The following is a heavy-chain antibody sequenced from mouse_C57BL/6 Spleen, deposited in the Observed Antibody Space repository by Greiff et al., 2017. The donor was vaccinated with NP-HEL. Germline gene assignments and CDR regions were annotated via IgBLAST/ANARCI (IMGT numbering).Heavy chain of an antibody. CDR1: GYTFTSYD. Sequence: QVQLQQSGPELVKPGASVKLSCKASGYTFTSYDINWVKQRPGQGLEWIGWIYPRDGSNKYNEKFKGKATLTVDTSSSTAYMELHSLTSEDSAVYFCARYYDYSFDYWGQGTTLTVSS. D-gene: IGHD2-4*01. V-gene: IGHV1-85*01. J-gene: IGHJ2*01. CDR3: ARYYDYSFDY. CDR2: IYPRDGSN.